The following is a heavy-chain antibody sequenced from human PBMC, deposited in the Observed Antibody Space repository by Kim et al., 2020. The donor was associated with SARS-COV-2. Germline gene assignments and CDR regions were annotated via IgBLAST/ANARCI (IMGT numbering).Heavy chain of an antibody. J-gene: IGHJ4*02. CDR1: GGSISSSNW. V-gene: IGHV4-4*02. CDR3: ARVRSTVTTGASLDY. Sequence: SETLSLTCAVSGGSISSSNWWSWVRQPPGKGLEWIGEIYHSGSTNYNPSLKSRGTISVDKSKNQFSLKLSSVTAADTAVYYCARVRSTVTTGASLDYWGQGTLVTVSS. CDR2: IYHSGST. D-gene: IGHD4-17*01.